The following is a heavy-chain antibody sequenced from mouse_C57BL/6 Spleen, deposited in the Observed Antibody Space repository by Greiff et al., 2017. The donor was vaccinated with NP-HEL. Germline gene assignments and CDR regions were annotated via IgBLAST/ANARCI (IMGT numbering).Heavy chain of an antibody. D-gene: IGHD1-1*01. CDR3: ARRGTTVVATKGWYFDV. J-gene: IGHJ1*03. CDR2: IYPRSGNT. CDR1: GYTFTSYG. Sequence: QVQLQQSGAELARPGASVKLSCKASGYTFTSYGISWVKQRTGQGLEWIGEIYPRSGNTYYNEKFKGKATLTADKSSSTAYMELRSLTSEDSAVYFCARRGTTVVATKGWYFDVWGTGTTVTVSS. V-gene: IGHV1-81*01.